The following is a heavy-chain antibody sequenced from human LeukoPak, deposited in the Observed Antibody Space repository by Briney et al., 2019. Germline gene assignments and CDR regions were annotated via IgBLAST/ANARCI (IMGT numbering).Heavy chain of an antibody. D-gene: IGHD3-10*01. CDR1: GYTFTDYY. CDR3: ASSTMVRGVIIPARWFDP. CDR2: INPNSGGA. V-gene: IGHV1-2*02. J-gene: IGHJ5*02. Sequence: ASVKVSCKASGYTFTDYYMHWVRQAPGQGLEWMGWINPNSGGANYAQKFQGRVTMTRDTSISTAYMELSRLRSDDTAVYYCASSTMVRGVIIPARWFDPWGQGTLVTVSS.